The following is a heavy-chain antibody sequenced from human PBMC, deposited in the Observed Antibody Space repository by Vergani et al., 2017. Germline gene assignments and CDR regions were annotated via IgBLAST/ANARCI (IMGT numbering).Heavy chain of an antibody. V-gene: IGHV3-73*01. CDR1: GFTFSGSA. CDR2: IRSKANSYAT. D-gene: IGHD6-6*01. J-gene: IGHJ4*02. CDR3: ARDPTASYSSSDY. Sequence: EVQLVESGGGLVQPGGSLKLSCAASGFTFSGSAMHWVRQASGKGLEWVGRIRSKANSYATAYAASVKGRFTISRDDSKNTLYLQMNSLRAEDTAVYYCARDPTASYSSSDYWGQGTLVTVSS.